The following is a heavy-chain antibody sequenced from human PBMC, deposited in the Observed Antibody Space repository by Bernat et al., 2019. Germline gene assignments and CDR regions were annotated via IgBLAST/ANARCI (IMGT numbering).Heavy chain of an antibody. CDR1: GFTFSSYW. J-gene: IGHJ2*01. D-gene: IGHD2-15*01. Sequence: EVQLVESGGGLVQPGGSLRLSCAASGFTFSSYWMHWVRQAPGKGLVWVSRINSDGSSTSYADSVKGRFTISRDNAKNTLYLQMNSLRAEDTAVYYCARDSDCSGGSCYRDWYFDLWGRVTLVTVSS. CDR3: ARDSDCSGGSCYRDWYFDL. V-gene: IGHV3-74*01. CDR2: INSDGSST.